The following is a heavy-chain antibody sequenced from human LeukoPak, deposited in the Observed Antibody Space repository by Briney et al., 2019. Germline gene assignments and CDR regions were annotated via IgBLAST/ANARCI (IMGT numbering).Heavy chain of an antibody. D-gene: IGHD3-3*01. CDR2: IYTSGST. V-gene: IGHV4-4*07. CDR3: ARDPPYYDFWSGPLRGAFDI. J-gene: IGHJ3*02. Sequence: SETLSLTCTVPGGSISSYYWSWIRQPAGKGLEWIGRIYTSGSTNYNPSLKSRVTISVDTSKNQLSLKLSSVTAADTAVYYCARDPPYYDFWSGPLRGAFDIWGQGTMVTVSS. CDR1: GGSISSYY.